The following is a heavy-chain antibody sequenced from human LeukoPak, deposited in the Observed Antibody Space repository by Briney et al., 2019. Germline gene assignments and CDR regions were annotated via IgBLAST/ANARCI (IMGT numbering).Heavy chain of an antibody. CDR3: ARDLKVRGVIIGY. CDR1: GGTFSSYA. J-gene: IGHJ4*02. V-gene: IGHV1-69*01. CDR2: IIPIFGTA. D-gene: IGHD3-10*01. Sequence: SVKVSCKASGGTFSSYAISWVRQAPGQGLEWMGGIIPIFGTANYAQKFRGRVTITADESTSTAYMELSSLRSEDTAVYYCARDLKVRGVIIGYWGQGTLVTVSS.